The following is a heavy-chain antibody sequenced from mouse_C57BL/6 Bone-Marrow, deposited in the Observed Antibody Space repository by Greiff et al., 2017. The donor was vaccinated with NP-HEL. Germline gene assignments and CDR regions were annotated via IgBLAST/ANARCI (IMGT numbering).Heavy chain of an antibody. D-gene: IGHD1-1*01. V-gene: IGHV14-4*01. CDR2: IDPENGDT. CDR1: GFNIKDDY. J-gene: IGHJ3*01. Sequence: VHVKQSGAELVRPGASVKLSCTASGFNIKDDYMHWVKQRPEQGLEWIGWIDPENGDTEYASKFQGKATITADTSSNTAYLQLSSLTSEDTAVYYCTLYYGSSPFAYWGQGTLVTVSA. CDR3: TLYYGSSPFAY.